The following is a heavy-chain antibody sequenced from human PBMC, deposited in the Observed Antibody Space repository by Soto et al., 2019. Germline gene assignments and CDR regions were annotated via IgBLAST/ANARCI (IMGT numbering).Heavy chain of an antibody. CDR3: ASVYGDYVDY. CDR2: IYYSGST. V-gene: IGHV4-39*01. J-gene: IGHJ4*02. D-gene: IGHD4-17*01. CDR1: GGSISSSSYY. Sequence: SETLSLTCTVSGGSISSSSYYWGWIRQPPGKGLEWIGSIYYSGSTYYNPSLKSRVTISVDTSKNQFSLKLSSVTAADTAVYYCASVYGDYVDYWGQGTLVTVSS.